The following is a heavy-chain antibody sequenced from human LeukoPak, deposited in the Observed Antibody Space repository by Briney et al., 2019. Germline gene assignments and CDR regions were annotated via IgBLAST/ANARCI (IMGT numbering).Heavy chain of an antibody. CDR2: IYTSGST. V-gene: IGHV4-4*07. CDR3: ARDAPTHPRWKVAAAGTHGMDV. CDR1: GGSISSYY. D-gene: IGHD6-13*01. Sequence: KPSETLSLTCTVSGGSISSYYWSCIRQPAGKGLEWIGRIYTSGSTNYNPSLKSRVTMSVDTSKNQFSLKLSSVTAADTAVYYCARDAPTHPRWKVAAAGTHGMDVWGQGTTVTVSS. J-gene: IGHJ6*02.